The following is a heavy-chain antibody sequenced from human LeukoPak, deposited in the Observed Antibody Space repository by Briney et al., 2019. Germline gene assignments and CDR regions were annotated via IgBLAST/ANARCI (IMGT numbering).Heavy chain of an antibody. CDR3: ARDRRIAAVGDYGMDV. V-gene: IGHV4-30-2*01. CDR1: GGSIRSGGYS. CDR2: IYYSGST. D-gene: IGHD6-13*01. Sequence: PSQTLSLTCAVSGGSIRSGGYSWSWIRQPPGKGLEWIGYIYYSGSTYYNPSLKSRVTISVDRSKNQFSLKLRFVTAADTAVYYCARDRRIAAVGDYGMDVWGQGTTVTVSS. J-gene: IGHJ6*02.